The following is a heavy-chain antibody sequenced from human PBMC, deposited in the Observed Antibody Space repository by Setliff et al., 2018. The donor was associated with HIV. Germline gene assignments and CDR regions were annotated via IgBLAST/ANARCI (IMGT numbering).Heavy chain of an antibody. Sequence: SETLSLTCAVYGGSFSGYYWSWIRQPPGKGLEWIGEINHSGSTNYNPSLKSRVTISVDTSKNQFSLKLSSVIAADTAVYYCAGNSRRIRSYFDYWGQGMLVTVSS. CDR2: INHSGST. CDR3: AGNSRRIRSYFDY. CDR1: GGSFSGYY. V-gene: IGHV4-34*01. J-gene: IGHJ4*02. D-gene: IGHD4-17*01.